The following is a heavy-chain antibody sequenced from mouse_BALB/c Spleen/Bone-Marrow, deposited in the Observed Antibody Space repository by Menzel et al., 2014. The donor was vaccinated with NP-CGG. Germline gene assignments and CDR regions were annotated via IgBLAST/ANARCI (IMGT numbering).Heavy chain of an antibody. CDR3: ARSSYYYGSSYVNAMDY. V-gene: IGHV1S81*02. D-gene: IGHD1-1*01. CDR1: GYTFTSYW. CDR2: INPSNGRT. Sequence: QVQLQQSGAELVKPGASVKLSCKASGYTFTSYWMHWVKQRPGQGLEWIGEINPSNGRTNYNEKFKSKATLTVDKSSSTAYMQLSSLTSEDSAVYYCARSSYYYGSSYVNAMDYWGQGTSATVYS. J-gene: IGHJ4*01.